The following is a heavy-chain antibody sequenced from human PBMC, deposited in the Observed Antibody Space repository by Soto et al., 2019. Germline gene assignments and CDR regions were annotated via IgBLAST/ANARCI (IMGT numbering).Heavy chain of an antibody. CDR2: IYDSRST. J-gene: IGHJ6*02. CDR1: GGSISSGDYY. D-gene: IGHD2-15*01. Sequence: QVQLQESGPGLVKPSQTLSLTCTVSGGSISSGDYYWTWIRQHPGQGLEWIGYIYDSRSTYYNPSLKSLLTISVDTSKNHFSQNLSSVSAADTAVYYCVRERTDATGGFGMDAWGQGTTVTVSS. CDR3: VRERTDATGGFGMDA. V-gene: IGHV4-31*01.